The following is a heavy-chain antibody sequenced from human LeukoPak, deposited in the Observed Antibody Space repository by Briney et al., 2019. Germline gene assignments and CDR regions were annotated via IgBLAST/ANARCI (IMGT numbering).Heavy chain of an antibody. CDR1: GFTFSRYP. D-gene: IGHD2/OR15-2a*01. CDR3: AKSLLTTAAGTGRAFDI. Sequence: GGSLRLSCAASGFTFSRYPMGWVRQAPGKGLEWVSGISAGGDGTYHADPVKGRLTISRDNSKNTLFLQMNNLRAEDTAKYYCAKSLLTTAAGTGRAFDIWGQGTMVTVSS. V-gene: IGHV3-23*01. J-gene: IGHJ3*02. CDR2: ISAGGDGT.